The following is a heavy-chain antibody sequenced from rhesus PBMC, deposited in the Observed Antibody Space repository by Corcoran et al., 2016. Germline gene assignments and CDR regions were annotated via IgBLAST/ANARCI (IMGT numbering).Heavy chain of an antibody. CDR1: GVTFSSYG. D-gene: IGHD2-27*01. V-gene: IGHV3-136*01. CDR2: SSCAGSYL. CDR3: TSVEYCSGLYCPDY. Sequence: EVQLVESGGGLVQPGGSLRLSCAASGVTFSSYGMSWVRQAPGKGLEWVSSSSCAGSYLTYAASVKGPFTISRDHAKNPLSLPMNSLSSADTAVYYCTSVEYCSGLYCPDYWGQGVLVAVSS. J-gene: IGHJ4*01.